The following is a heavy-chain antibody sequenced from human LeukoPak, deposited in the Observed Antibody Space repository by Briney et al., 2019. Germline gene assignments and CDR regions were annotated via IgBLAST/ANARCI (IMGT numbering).Heavy chain of an antibody. CDR1: GGSISSYY. CDR2: IYYSGRT. CDR3: ARHGSFYYFDY. J-gene: IGHJ4*02. V-gene: IGHV4-59*08. Sequence: PSETLSLTCTVSGGSISSYYWSWIRQPPGKGLEWIGYIYYSGRTNYSPSLTSRVTISVDTSKDQFSLKLSSVTVADTAVYYCARHGSFYYFDYWGQGTLVTVSS.